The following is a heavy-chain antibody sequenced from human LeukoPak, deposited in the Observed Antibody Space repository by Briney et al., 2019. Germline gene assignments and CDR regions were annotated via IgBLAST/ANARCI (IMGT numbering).Heavy chain of an antibody. D-gene: IGHD1-1*01. CDR1: VFTFSTNW. CDR3: ARGGQRLKEF. J-gene: IGHJ4*02. CDR2: IKPDVGGA. V-gene: IGHV3-7*01. Sequence: RGSLRLSCEPSVFTFSTNWMTWVRHAPGKGLGWVANIKPDVGGAYYVNSVGGRLSISRDNTKNSLYIHMSSLRLGDTAVYFCARGGQRLKEFWGQGTLVTVSS.